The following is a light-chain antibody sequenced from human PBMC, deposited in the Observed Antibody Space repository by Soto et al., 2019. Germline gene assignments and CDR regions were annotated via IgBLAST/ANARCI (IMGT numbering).Light chain of an antibody. CDR1: QSISSY. J-gene: IGKJ1*01. CDR3: QQSYSTPRT. Sequence: DTQMTQSPSSLSASVGDRVTITCRASQSISSYLNWYQQKPGKAPKLLLYAASSLQSGVPSRFSGSGSGTDFTLTISSLQPEDFATYYCQQSYSTPRTFGQGTKVEIK. V-gene: IGKV1-39*01. CDR2: AAS.